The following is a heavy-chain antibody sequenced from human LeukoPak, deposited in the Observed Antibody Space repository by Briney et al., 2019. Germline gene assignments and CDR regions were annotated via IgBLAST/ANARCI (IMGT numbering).Heavy chain of an antibody. Sequence: GGSLRLSCVASAFACSSYWMSWLPQAPGKGLEVVAKISPDGSAEDYVDSVRGRFANPRDKAKKSLYVQMNSLSPEETDVYYCANQAYSQLDYWGQGTLVSVSS. CDR3: ANQAYSQLDY. CDR2: ISPDGSAE. J-gene: IGHJ4*02. D-gene: IGHD4-11*01. V-gene: IGHV3-7*01. CDR1: AFACSSYW.